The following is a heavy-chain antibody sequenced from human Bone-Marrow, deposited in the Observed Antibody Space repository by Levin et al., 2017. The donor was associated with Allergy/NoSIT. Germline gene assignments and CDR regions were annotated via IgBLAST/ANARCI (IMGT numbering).Heavy chain of an antibody. CDR3: AREASSVDHFDGSGYHYVYYSDY. V-gene: IGHV4-4*07. D-gene: IGHD3-22*01. CDR1: GDSFRNYK. CDR2: INSSGST. Sequence: PSETLSLTCTVSGDSFRNYKWSWIRQPAGKGLEWIGRINSSGSTNYNPSLQSRVTMSIDTSKNQFSLKLSSVTAADTAVYYCAREASSVDHFDGSGYHYVYYSDYWGPGTLVTVSS. J-gene: IGHJ4*02.